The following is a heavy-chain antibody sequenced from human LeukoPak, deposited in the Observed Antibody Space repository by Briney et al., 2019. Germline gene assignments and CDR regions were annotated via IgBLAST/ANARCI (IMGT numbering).Heavy chain of an antibody. CDR1: GLIVSDSL. J-gene: IGHJ4*02. CDR2: MYAGGST. CDR3: ATTRDYSLDS. V-gene: IGHV3-66*01. Sequence: PGGSLRLSCAASGLIVSDSLMSWVRQAPGKGLEWVSIMYAGGSTYYADSVKGRFTISRDTSKNTLFIQLNSLRVEDTAVYYCATTRDYSLDSWGLGTLVTV. D-gene: IGHD2-15*01.